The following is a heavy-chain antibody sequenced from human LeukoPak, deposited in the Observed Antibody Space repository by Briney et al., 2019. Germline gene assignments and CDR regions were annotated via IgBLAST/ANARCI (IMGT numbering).Heavy chain of an antibody. D-gene: IGHD2-15*01. CDR3: ARGNRYCSGGRCVTLAYDK. CDR1: GFIFGDYA. V-gene: IGHV3-49*03. Sequence: GGSLRLSCTVSGFIFGDYAMSWFRQPPGKGLEWVGFIRSKAYGETTDYAASVRGRFTISRDDFNSIAYLQMNGLKTEDTAMYYCARGNRYCSGGRCVTLAYDKWGQGTLVTVSS. J-gene: IGHJ4*02. CDR2: IRSKAYGETT.